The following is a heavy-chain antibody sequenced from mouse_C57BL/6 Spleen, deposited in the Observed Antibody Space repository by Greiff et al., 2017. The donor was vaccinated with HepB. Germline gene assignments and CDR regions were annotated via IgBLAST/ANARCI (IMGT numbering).Heavy chain of an antibody. CDR1: GFNIKDDY. D-gene: IGHD1-1*01. J-gene: IGHJ2*01. Sequence: VHVKQSGAELVRPGASVKLSCTASGFNIKDDYMHWVKQRPEQGLEWIGWIDPENGDTEYASKFQGKATITADTSSNTAYLQLSSLTSEDTAVYYCTHYYGSSYPFDYWGQGTTLTVSA. CDR2: IDPENGDT. CDR3: THYYGSSYPFDY. V-gene: IGHV14-4*01.